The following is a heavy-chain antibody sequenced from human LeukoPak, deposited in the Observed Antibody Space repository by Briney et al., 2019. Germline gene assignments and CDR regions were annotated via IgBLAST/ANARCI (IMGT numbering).Heavy chain of an antibody. CDR3: ASFSRAVAGSDY. CDR2: INYSGST. J-gene: IGHJ4*02. D-gene: IGHD6-19*01. Sequence: SETLSLTCAVYGGSFSGYYWSWIRQPPGKGLEWLGEINYSGSTNYNPSLKSRVTLSVDTSKNHFSLKLSSVTAADTAGYYCASFSRAVAGSDYWGQGTLVTVSS. V-gene: IGHV4-34*01. CDR1: GGSFSGYY.